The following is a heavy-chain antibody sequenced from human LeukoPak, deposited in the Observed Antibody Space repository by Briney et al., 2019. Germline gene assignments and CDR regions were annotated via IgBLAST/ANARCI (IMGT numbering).Heavy chain of an antibody. CDR1: GFTFRSYA. D-gene: IGHD3-16*01. CDR2: ITGSGGST. V-gene: IGHV3-23*01. Sequence: PGGSLRLSCAASGFTFRSYAMSWVRQAPGKGLEWVSAITGSGGSTYYADSVKGRFTMSRDNSKSTVYLQMNSLRAEDTAVYYCAKVRNGLIPNDYWGQGTLVTVSS. J-gene: IGHJ4*02. CDR3: AKVRNGLIPNDY.